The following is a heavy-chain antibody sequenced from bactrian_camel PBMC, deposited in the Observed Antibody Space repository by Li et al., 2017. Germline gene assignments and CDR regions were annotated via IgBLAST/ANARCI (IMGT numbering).Heavy chain of an antibody. J-gene: IGHJ4*01. CDR1: FFILDDFD. CDR2: ISGDGST. V-gene: IGHV3S66*01. D-gene: IGHD2*01. Sequence: DVQLVESGGGSVQTGGSLRLSCKPSFFILDDFDMMWYRQAPGNECELVSSISGDGSTYYTDAVKGRFTISHDNAKNKLYLQMDSLKTDDTAVYYCTVPRKPLFTLQSLLPSRDDQSTTWDEHISYGQGTQVTVS.